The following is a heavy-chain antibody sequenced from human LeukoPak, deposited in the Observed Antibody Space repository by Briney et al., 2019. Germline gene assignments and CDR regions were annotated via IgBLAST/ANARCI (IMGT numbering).Heavy chain of an antibody. D-gene: IGHD1-26*01. V-gene: IGHV1-18*04. CDR3: ARGDLRRSGSTLDY. Sequence: ASVKVSCKASGYTFTGYYMHWVRQAPGQGLEWMGWISAYNGNTNYAQKLQGRVTMTTDTSTSTAYMDLRSLRSDDTAVYFCARGDLRRSGSTLDYWGQGTLVTVSS. CDR1: GYTFTGYY. CDR2: ISAYNGNT. J-gene: IGHJ4*02.